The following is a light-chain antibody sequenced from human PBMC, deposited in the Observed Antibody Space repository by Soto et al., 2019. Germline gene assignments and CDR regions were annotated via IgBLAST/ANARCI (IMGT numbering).Light chain of an antibody. CDR2: LGS. V-gene: IGKV2-28*01. CDR3: MQALQVWT. Sequence: DIVMTQSPLSLPVTPGEPASISCRSSQSLLHSNGYNYLDWYLQKPGQSPQLLIYLGSNRASGVPDRFSGSGSGTEFTLKISRVEAEDVGVYYCMQALQVWTFGQGTKVEIQ. J-gene: IGKJ1*01. CDR1: QSLLHSNGYNY.